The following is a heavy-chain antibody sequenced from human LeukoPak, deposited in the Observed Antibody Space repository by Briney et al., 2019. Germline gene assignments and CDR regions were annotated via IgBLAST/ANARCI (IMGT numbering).Heavy chain of an antibody. D-gene: IGHD3-22*01. CDR3: SRHIIPYDSRGSYVYFDY. CDR1: GYGFTSYW. CDR2: IYPGDSDT. V-gene: IGHV5-51*01. Sequence: GESLKISCKGSGYGFTSYWIGWVRQMPGKGLEWKGIIYPGDSDTRYSLSFPRQVTIPPDKSISTAYLQWSSSKCADTACLYCSRHIIPYDSRGSYVYFDYWGQGTLVTVSS. J-gene: IGHJ4*02.